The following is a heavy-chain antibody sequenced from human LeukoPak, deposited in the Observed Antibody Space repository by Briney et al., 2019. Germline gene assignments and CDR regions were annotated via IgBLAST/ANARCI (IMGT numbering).Heavy chain of an antibody. CDR1: GFTFSSYG. D-gene: IGHD6-19*01. CDR2: ISGSGGST. CDR3: AKARPSTLDSSGWLYFDY. J-gene: IGHJ4*02. V-gene: IGHV3-23*01. Sequence: GGSLRLSCAASGFTFSSYGMSWVRQAPGKGLECVSAISGSGGSTYYADSVKGRFTISRDNSKNTLYLQMNSLRAEDAAVYYCAKARPSTLDSSGWLYFDYWGQGTLVTVSS.